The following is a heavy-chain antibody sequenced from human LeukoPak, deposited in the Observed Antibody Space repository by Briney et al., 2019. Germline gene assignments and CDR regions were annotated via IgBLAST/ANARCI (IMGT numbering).Heavy chain of an antibody. V-gene: IGHV1-69*13. CDR3: ASTMTTVTTDLYYFDY. Sequence: SVKVSCKASGGTFSSYAISWVRQAPGQGLEWMGGIIPIFGTANYAQKFQGRVTITADESTSTAYMELSSLRSEDTAVYYCASTMTTVTTDLYYFDYWGQGTLVTVSS. D-gene: IGHD4-17*01. J-gene: IGHJ4*02. CDR1: GGTFSSYA. CDR2: IIPIFGTA.